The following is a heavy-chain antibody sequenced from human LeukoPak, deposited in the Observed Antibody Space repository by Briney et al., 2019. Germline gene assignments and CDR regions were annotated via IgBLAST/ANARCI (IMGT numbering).Heavy chain of an antibody. D-gene: IGHD4/OR15-4a*01. CDR1: GGSLSSYY. J-gene: IGHJ5*02. Sequence: SETLSLTCTVSGGSLSSYYWSWIRQPPGKGLEWIGYIYYSGSTNYNPSLKRRLTISVDTSKNQFSLKLSSVTAADTAVYYCARDPNYSGWFDPWGQGTLVTVSP. V-gene: IGHV4-59*01. CDR3: ARDPNYSGWFDP. CDR2: IYYSGST.